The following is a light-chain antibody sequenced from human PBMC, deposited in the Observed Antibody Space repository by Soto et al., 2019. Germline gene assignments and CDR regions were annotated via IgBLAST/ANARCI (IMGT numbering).Light chain of an antibody. V-gene: IGKV3-11*01. CDR2: DAS. Sequence: EIVLTQSQATLSLSPGERATLSCRASQSDSHYLAWYQQKPGQAPRLLIYDASNRATGIPARFSGSGSGTDFTLTISSLEPEDLAVYYCQQRGSWPPFTFGPGTKVDIK. J-gene: IGKJ3*01. CDR3: QQRGSWPPFT. CDR1: QSDSHY.